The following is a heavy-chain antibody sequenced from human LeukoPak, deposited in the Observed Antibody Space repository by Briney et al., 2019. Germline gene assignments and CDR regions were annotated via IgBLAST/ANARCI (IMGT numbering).Heavy chain of an antibody. V-gene: IGHV4-39*07. Sequence: TSETLSLTCTVSGASISSSGYFWGWIRQPPGKGLEWVASISYNGSTYYNPSLNSRVTISADTSNNHFSLKLISVTAADTAVYFCARVTRISDFWGQGTLVTVSS. J-gene: IGHJ4*02. CDR3: ARVTRISDF. CDR1: GASISSSGYF. CDR2: ISYNGST. D-gene: IGHD2/OR15-2a*01.